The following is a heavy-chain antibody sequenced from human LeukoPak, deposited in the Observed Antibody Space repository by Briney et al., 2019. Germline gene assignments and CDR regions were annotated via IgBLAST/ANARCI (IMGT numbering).Heavy chain of an antibody. CDR2: ISGSGGST. J-gene: IGHJ4*02. CDR3: AKDEYYYDSSGYPPYYFDY. CDR1: GFTFSSYA. D-gene: IGHD3-22*01. Sequence: PGGSLRLSCAASGFTFSSYAMSWVRQAPGKGLEWVSAISGSGGSTYYADSVKGRFTISRDNSKNTLYLQINSLRAEDTAVYYCAKDEYYYDSSGYPPYYFDYWGQGTLVTVSS. V-gene: IGHV3-23*01.